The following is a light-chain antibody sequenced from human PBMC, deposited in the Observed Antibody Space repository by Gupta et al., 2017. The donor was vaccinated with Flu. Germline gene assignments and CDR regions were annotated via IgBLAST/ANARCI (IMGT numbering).Light chain of an antibody. CDR2: DES. J-gene: IGLJ3*02. CDR3: SSYKSSTTCWV. V-gene: IGLV2-14*01. CDR1: SSDVGDSDY. Sequence: QSALTQPASVSGSPGHSITISCPGTSSDVGDSDYVSGYQQDAGKAPKLLMYDESKRPSGVPRRVSGSKSGTTASLTITGLQAEEEADYYCSSYKSSTTCWVFGRGTKLTVL.